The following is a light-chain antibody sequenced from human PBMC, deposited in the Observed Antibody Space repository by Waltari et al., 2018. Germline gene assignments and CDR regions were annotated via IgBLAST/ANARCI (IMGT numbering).Light chain of an antibody. J-gene: IGLJ3*02. Sequence: QSALTQPASVSGSRGQSITISCPGSSSVIGSYNFVSWYQHHPGKAPKLLIYGVNNRPSGVSNRFSGSKSGNTASLTISGLQAEDEADYYCSSYAGSVVFGGGTKLTVL. CDR3: SSYAGSVV. CDR1: SSVIGSYNF. V-gene: IGLV2-23*02. CDR2: GVN.